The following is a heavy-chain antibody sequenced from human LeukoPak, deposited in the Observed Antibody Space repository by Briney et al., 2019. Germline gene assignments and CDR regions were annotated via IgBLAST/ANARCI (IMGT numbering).Heavy chain of an antibody. CDR2: ISGSGGST. CDR1: GFTFSSYG. Sequence: GGSLRLSCAASGFTFSSYGMSWVRQAPGKGLEWVSAISGSGGSTYYADSLKGRFTISRDNAKNTVYLQMNSLRAEDTAVYYCASSFLRLTVGGFDIWGQGTMVTVSS. CDR3: ASSFLRLTVGGFDI. J-gene: IGHJ3*02. D-gene: IGHD4-23*01. V-gene: IGHV3-23*01.